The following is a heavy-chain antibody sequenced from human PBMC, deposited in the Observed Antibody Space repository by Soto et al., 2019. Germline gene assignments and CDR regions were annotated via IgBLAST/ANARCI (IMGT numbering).Heavy chain of an antibody. V-gene: IGHV3-73*01. D-gene: IGHD4-17*01. J-gene: IGHJ4*02. CDR2: IRSKANNYAT. CDR1: GFTFSGSA. CDR3: TRGYGDYVRDY. Sequence: EVQLVESGGGLVQPRESLKLSCAVSGFTFSGSAMHWVRQASGKGLEWVGRIRSKANNYATAYAASVKGRFTISRDDSKNTAYLQMNSLKSEDTAVYYCTRGYGDYVRDYWGQGTLVTVSS.